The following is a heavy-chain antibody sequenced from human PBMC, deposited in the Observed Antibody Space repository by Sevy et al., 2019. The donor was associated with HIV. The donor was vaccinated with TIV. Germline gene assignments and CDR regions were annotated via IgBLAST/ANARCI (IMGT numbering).Heavy chain of an antibody. J-gene: IGHJ4*02. Sequence: ASVKVSCKASGYTFTSYGIRWVRQAPGQGLEWMGWISAYNGNTNYAQKLQGRVTMTTDTSTSTAYMELRSLRSDDTAVYYCARDRSHSSSWSIDYWGQGTLVTVSS. CDR2: ISAYNGNT. V-gene: IGHV1-18*01. D-gene: IGHD6-13*01. CDR1: GYTFTSYG. CDR3: ARDRSHSSSWSIDY.